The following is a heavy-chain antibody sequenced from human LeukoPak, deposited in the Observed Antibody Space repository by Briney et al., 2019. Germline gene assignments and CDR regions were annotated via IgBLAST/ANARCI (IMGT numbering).Heavy chain of an antibody. CDR2: IYPGDSDT. V-gene: IGHV5-51*01. CDR3: ARQMGCSGGSCYRPTNWFDP. J-gene: IGHJ5*02. CDR1: GYSFTSYW. D-gene: IGHD2-15*01. Sequence: GESLKISCKGSGYSFTSYWIGWVRQMPGKGLEWMGIIYPGDSDTRYSPSFQGQVTIPADKSISTAYLQWSSLKASDTAMYYCARQMGCSGGSCYRPTNWFDPWGQGTLVTVSS.